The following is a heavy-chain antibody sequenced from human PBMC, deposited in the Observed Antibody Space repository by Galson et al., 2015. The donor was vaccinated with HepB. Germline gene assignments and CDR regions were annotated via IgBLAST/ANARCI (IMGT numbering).Heavy chain of an antibody. CDR3: ARVGLNYDFWSGYYDLYYFDY. J-gene: IGHJ4*02. Sequence: ETLSLTCAVYGGSFSGYYWSWIRQPPGKGLGWIGEINHSGSTNYNPSLKSRVTISVDTSKNQFSLKLSSVTAADTAVYYCARVGLNYDFWSGYYDLYYFDYWGQGTLVTVSS. CDR1: GGSFSGYY. D-gene: IGHD3-3*01. CDR2: INHSGST. V-gene: IGHV4-34*01.